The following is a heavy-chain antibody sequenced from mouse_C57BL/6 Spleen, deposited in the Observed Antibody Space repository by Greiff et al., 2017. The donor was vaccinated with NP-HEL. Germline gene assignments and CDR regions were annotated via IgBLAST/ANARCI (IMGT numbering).Heavy chain of an antibody. CDR2: INPNNGGT. J-gene: IGHJ2*01. CDR1: GYTFTDYY. Sequence: EVQLKQSGPELVKPGASVKISCKASGYTFTDYYMNWVKQSHGKSLEWIGDINPNNGGTSYNQKFKGKATLTVDKSSNTAYMELRSLTSEDSAFYYCASGRGYGNYGDYWGQGTTLTVSS. V-gene: IGHV1-26*01. CDR3: ASGRGYGNYGDY. D-gene: IGHD2-1*01.